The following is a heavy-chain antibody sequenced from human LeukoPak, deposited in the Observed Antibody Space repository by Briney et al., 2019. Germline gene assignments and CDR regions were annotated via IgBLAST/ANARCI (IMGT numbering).Heavy chain of an antibody. CDR3: ARDISMLSVAPGY. D-gene: IGHD3-10*01. V-gene: IGHV1-18*01. J-gene: IGHJ4*02. CDR1: DYSFTSNV. CDR2: ITGYNGNT. Sequence: GASVKVSCKGSDYSFTSNVITWVRQAPGQGLEWMGRITGYNGNTDYAQKLHGRVTMTTDTSTSTAYMELRSLSSDDTAAYYCARDISMLSVAPGYWGQGTLVTVSS.